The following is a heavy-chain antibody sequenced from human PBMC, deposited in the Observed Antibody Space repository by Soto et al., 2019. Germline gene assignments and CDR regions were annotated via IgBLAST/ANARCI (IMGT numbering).Heavy chain of an antibody. J-gene: IGHJ5*02. Sequence: ASVKVSCKASGYTFTSYGISWVRKAPGQGLEWMGWISAYNGNTNYAQKLQGRVTMTTDTSTSTAYMELRSLRSDDTAVYYCARDSSIDHYDFWSGYQGGWFDPWGQGTLVTVSS. V-gene: IGHV1-18*01. D-gene: IGHD3-3*01. CDR1: GYTFTSYG. CDR3: ARDSSIDHYDFWSGYQGGWFDP. CDR2: ISAYNGNT.